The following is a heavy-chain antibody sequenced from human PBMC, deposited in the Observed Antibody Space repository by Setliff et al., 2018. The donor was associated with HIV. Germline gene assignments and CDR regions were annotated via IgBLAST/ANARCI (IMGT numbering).Heavy chain of an antibody. CDR3: ARDIGSRGGAFDM. V-gene: IGHV7-4-1*02. D-gene: IGHD3-10*01. J-gene: IGHJ3*02. CDR2: ISTNTGDP. CDR1: GYSFTSYG. Sequence: ASVKVSCKSSGYSFTSYGMNWVRQAPGQGLEWMGRISTNTGDPMYAQGFTGRFVFSLDTSVSTAFLQITSLKAEDTAVYYCARDIGSRGGAFDMWGQGTRVTVSS.